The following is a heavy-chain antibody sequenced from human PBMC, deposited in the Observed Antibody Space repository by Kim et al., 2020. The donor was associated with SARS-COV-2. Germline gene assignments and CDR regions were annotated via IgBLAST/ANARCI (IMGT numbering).Heavy chain of an antibody. J-gene: IGHJ4*02. Sequence: GGSLRLSCAASGFTFSSYSMNWVRQAPGKGLEWVSSISSSSSYIYYTDSVKGRFTISRDNAKNSLYLQMNSLRAEDTAVYYCARKSSSGYYHYFDYWGQGTLVNVSS. V-gene: IGHV3-21*01. CDR1: GFTFSSYS. D-gene: IGHD3-22*01. CDR2: ISSSSSYI. CDR3: ARKSSSGYYHYFDY.